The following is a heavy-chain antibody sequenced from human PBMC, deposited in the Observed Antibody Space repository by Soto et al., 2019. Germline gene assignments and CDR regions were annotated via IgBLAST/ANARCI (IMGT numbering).Heavy chain of an antibody. CDR1: GGSISSGGYY. CDR3: ARVAKIGNFDY. CDR2: IYYSGST. D-gene: IGHD3-22*01. J-gene: IGHJ4*02. Sequence: SETLSLTCTVSGGSISSGGYYWSWIRQHPGKGLEWIGYIYYSGSTYYNPSLKSRVTISVDTSKNQFSLKLSSVTAADTAVYYCARVAKIGNFDYWGQGTLVTVSS. V-gene: IGHV4-31*03.